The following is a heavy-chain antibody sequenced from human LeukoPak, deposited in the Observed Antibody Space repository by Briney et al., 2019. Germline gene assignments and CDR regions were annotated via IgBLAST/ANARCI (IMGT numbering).Heavy chain of an antibody. V-gene: IGHV4-31*03. Sequence: SETLSLTCTVPGGSIRSGGYYWSWIRQHPGEGLEWIGYIYYSGSTFYNPSLKSRLTISVDTSNNQFSLRLSSVTAADTAVYYCARSQHDLDVWGQGTTVTVSS. CDR1: GGSIRSGGYY. CDR3: ARSQHDLDV. D-gene: IGHD1-1*01. CDR2: IYYSGST. J-gene: IGHJ6*02.